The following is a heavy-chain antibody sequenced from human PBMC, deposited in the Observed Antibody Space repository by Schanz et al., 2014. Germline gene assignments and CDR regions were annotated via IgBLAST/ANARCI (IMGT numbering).Heavy chain of an antibody. D-gene: IGHD2-15*01. J-gene: IGHJ4*02. Sequence: EVQLVESGGGLVQPGGSLRLSCAVSGFTVSSNHMSWVRQAPGKGLEWVSVIYSGIGAYYADSVKDRFTVSRDNSKNTLYLQMNTLRAEDTAVYYCARDRGYCSGGSSLTFDYWGQGTLVTVSS. V-gene: IGHV3-66*01. CDR2: IYSGIGA. CDR1: GFTVSSNH. CDR3: ARDRGYCSGGSSLTFDY.